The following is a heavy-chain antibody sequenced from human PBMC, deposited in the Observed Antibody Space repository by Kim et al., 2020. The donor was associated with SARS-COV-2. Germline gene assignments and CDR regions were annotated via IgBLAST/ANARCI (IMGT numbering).Heavy chain of an antibody. CDR3: ATSITVFGGFDP. CDR2: FDPEDGET. Sequence: ASVKVSCKVSGYTLTKLCMHWVRQAPGKGLEWMGGFDPEDGETIYAQKFQGRVTMTEDTSTDTAYMELSSLRSEDTAVYYCATSITVFGGFDPWGQGTLVTVSS. V-gene: IGHV1-24*01. J-gene: IGHJ5*02. CDR1: GYTLTKLC. D-gene: IGHD3-3*01.